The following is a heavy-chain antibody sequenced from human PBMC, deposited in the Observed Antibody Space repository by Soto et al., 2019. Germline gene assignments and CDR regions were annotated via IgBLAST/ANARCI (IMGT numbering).Heavy chain of an antibody. CDR1: GFSFSTYD. V-gene: IGHV3-48*02. CDR3: ARGRRYSGYGTDY. CDR2: ISSSISTK. J-gene: IGHJ4*02. D-gene: IGHD5-12*01. Sequence: PGGSLRLSCAASGFSFSTYDMNWVRQAPGKGLEWISYISSSISTKHYADSVKGRFIISRDNAKSSLYLQMNSLRDEDTAVYYCARGRRYSGYGTDYWGQGTLVTVS.